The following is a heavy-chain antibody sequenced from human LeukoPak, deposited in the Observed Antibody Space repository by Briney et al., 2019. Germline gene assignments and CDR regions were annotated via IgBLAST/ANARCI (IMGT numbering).Heavy chain of an antibody. D-gene: IGHD6-13*01. Sequence: GASVKVSCKASGYTFINFAMNWGRQAPGQRPEWMGWINAGNGNTKYSQKFQDRVTITRDTSASTAYMELTSLTSEDTAVYYCARGPRAAADDYWGQGTLVTVSS. J-gene: IGHJ4*02. CDR2: INAGNGNT. CDR3: ARGPRAAADDY. V-gene: IGHV1-3*01. CDR1: GYTFINFA.